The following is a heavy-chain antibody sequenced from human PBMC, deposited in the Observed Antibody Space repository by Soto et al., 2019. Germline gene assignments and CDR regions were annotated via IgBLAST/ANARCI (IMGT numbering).Heavy chain of an antibody. V-gene: IGHV1-24*01. J-gene: IGHJ5*02. CDR2: FDPDEAET. CDR1: GYTLNEVA. CDR3: TTYHGGYNVDH. D-gene: IGHD4-17*01. Sequence: QVQLVQSGAEVKKPGASVKVSCKVSGYTLNEVAMHWGRQAPGKGLEWLGGFDPDEAETIYAQHFQGRVTMTEDTSTDTVYMELSSLRSEDTALYFCTTYHGGYNVDHWGQGTVVTASS.